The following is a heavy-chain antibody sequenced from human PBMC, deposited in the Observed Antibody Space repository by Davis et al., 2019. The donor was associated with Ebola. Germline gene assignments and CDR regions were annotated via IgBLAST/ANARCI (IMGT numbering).Heavy chain of an antibody. Sequence: PGGSLRLSCAASGFTFSSYGMHWVRQAPGKGLEWVANIKQDGSEKYYVDSVKGRFTISRDNAKNSLYLQMNSLRAEDTAMYYCASLLATTDFDYWGQGTLVTVSS. CDR3: ASLLATTDFDY. CDR1: GFTFSSYG. J-gene: IGHJ4*02. CDR2: IKQDGSEK. V-gene: IGHV3-7*03. D-gene: IGHD5-24*01.